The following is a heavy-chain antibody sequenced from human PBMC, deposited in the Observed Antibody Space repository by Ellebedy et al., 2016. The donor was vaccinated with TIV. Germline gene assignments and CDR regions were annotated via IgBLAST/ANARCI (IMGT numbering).Heavy chain of an antibody. V-gene: IGHV3-23*01. CDR2: IGASGIST. CDR1: GFTFSSYA. CDR3: AKDQVTFFGVLFHY. D-gene: IGHD3-3*01. Sequence: GGSLRLSCAASGFTFSSYAMSWVRQAPGKGLEWVSAIGASGISTDYADSVKGRLTISRDNSKNTLYLEMNSLRVEDTAVYYCAKDQVTFFGVLFHYWGQGTLVTVSS. J-gene: IGHJ4*02.